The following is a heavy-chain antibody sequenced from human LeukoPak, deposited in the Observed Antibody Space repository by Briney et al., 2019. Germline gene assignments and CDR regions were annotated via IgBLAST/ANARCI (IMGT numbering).Heavy chain of an antibody. D-gene: IGHD2-2*01. CDR3: AREAPSYCSSTSCYSSIKFDY. CDR2: INPNRGGT. CDR1: GGTFSIYA. J-gene: IGHJ4*02. V-gene: IGHV1-2*02. Sequence: ASVKVPRKASGGTFSIYAISWVRQAPGQGLEWMGWINPNRGGTNYAQNFQGRVTMTRDTSISTAYMERSRLRSDDTAVYYCAREAPSYCSSTSCYSSIKFDYWGQGTLVTVSS.